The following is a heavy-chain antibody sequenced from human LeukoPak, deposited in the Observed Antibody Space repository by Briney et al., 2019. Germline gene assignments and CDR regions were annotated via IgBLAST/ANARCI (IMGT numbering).Heavy chain of an antibody. CDR3: ARASQYSGYPSSSGY. Sequence: GGSLRLSCSASGFSFSSYDMHWVRQAPGKGLEWVAAVSYDGSKKYYSDSVKGRFTSSRDNSKNTLYLQMNSLRPEDTAVYYCARASQYSGYPSSSGYWGQGTLVTVSS. D-gene: IGHD5-12*01. CDR2: VSYDGSKK. CDR1: GFSFSSYD. V-gene: IGHV3-30*04. J-gene: IGHJ4*02.